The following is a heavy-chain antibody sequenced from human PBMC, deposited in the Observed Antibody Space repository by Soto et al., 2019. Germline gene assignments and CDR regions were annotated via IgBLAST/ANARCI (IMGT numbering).Heavy chain of an antibody. J-gene: IGHJ4*02. CDR3: ARAKLLTGRYDISYYFDY. CDR1: GYTFTGYY. D-gene: IGHD3-9*01. CDR2: INPNSGGT. V-gene: IGHV1-2*04. Sequence: GASVKVSCKASGYTFTGYYMHWVRQAPGQGLEWMGWINPNSGGTNYAQKFQGWVTMTRDTSISTAYMELSRLRSDDTAVYYCARAKLLTGRYDISYYFDYWGQGTLVTVSS.